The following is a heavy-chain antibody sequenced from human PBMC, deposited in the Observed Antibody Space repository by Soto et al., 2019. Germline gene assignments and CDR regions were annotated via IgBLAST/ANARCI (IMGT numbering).Heavy chain of an antibody. CDR2: ISYDGSNK. V-gene: IGHV3-30*18. CDR1: GFTFSSYG. J-gene: IGHJ4*02. Sequence: GGSLRLSCAASGFTFSSYGMHWVRQAPGKGLEWVAVISYDGSNKYYADSVKGRFTISRDNSKNTLYLQMNSLRAEDTAVYYCAKAPPDDIALTPLNWGQGTLVTVSA. CDR3: AKAPPDDIALTPLN. D-gene: IGHD2-8*01.